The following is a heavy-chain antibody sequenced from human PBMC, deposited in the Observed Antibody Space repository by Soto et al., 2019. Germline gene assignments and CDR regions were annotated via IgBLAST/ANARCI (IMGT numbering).Heavy chain of an antibody. CDR2: ISSSSSYI. CDR1: GFTFSSYS. Sequence: GGSLRLSCAASGFTFSSYSMNWVRQAPGKGLEWVSSISSSSSYIYYADSVKGRFTISRDNAKNSLYLQMNSLRAEDTAVYYCARVILGYCSSTSCYESRYYYYYGMDVWGQGTTVTVSS. V-gene: IGHV3-21*01. CDR3: ARVILGYCSSTSCYESRYYYYYGMDV. J-gene: IGHJ6*02. D-gene: IGHD2-2*01.